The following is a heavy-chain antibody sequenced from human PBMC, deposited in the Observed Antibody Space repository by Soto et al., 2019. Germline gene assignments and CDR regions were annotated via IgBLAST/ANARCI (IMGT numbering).Heavy chain of an antibody. V-gene: IGHV4-59*01. CDR1: GDSINNYY. CDR3: ARGTKYYYQGMDV. J-gene: IGHJ6*02. CDR2: IYDSGST. Sequence: TLSLTCTVSGDSINNYYWTWIRQPPGKGLEWIGYIYDSGSTSYDPSLKSRLTISVDTSKNQFSLKLKSVTAADTAVYYCARGTKYYYQGMDVWGQGTTVTVSS.